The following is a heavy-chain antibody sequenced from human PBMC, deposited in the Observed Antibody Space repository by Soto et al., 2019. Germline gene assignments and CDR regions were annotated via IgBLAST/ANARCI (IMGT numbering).Heavy chain of an antibody. Sequence: PGGSRRLSGTFSGFSVNSNRLAGVGQAPAKGLEWASVISSGGNTDYADSVRGRFTISRDSSRNTVYLQMNSLRPGDTAVYYCARVQSDSNGWYHFDYWGRGTLVTVSS. J-gene: IGHJ4*02. CDR2: ISSGGNT. D-gene: IGHD6-19*01. CDR3: ARVQSDSNGWYHFDY. V-gene: IGHV3-53*05. CDR1: GFSVNSNR.